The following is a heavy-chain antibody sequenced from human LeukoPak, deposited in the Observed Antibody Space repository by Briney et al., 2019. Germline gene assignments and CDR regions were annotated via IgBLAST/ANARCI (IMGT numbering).Heavy chain of an antibody. Sequence: GGSLRLSCKASGFTFSSYAMSWVRQAPGKGLEWVSALSGSGVSTYNTDLVKGRFTISRDTSKNTLYVQMNSLRAEDTAVYYCAKNMVRGVLGRWGQGTTVTVSS. CDR3: AKNMVRGVLGR. D-gene: IGHD3-10*01. CDR1: GFTFSSYA. V-gene: IGHV3-23*01. CDR2: LSGSGVST. J-gene: IGHJ6*02.